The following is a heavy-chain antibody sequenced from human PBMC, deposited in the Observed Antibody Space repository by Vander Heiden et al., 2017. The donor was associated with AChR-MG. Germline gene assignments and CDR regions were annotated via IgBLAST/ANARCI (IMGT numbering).Heavy chain of an antibody. D-gene: IGHD2-21*01. Sequence: QVQLVQSGGGLVKPGGSLRLSCADSGLTFSDYYMSWIRQAPGKGLEWVSYISSSGSTIYYADSVKGRFTISRDNAKNSLYLQMNSLRAEDTAVYYCASIEQLAYCGGDCDYWGQGTLVTVSS. CDR1: GLTFSDYY. CDR3: ASIEQLAYCGGDCDY. J-gene: IGHJ4*02. V-gene: IGHV3-11*01. CDR2: ISSSGSTI.